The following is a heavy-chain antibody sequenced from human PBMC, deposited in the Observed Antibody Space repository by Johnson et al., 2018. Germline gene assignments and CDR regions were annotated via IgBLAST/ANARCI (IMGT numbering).Heavy chain of an antibody. CDR2: IIPKFDTA. V-gene: IGHV1-69*12. D-gene: IGHD2-15*01. CDR1: GGTFKSYA. Sequence: QVQLVQSGAEVKKPGSSVEVSCKASGGTFKSYAITWLRQAPGQGFEWMGGIIPKFDTANYAQKFQDRVTITADESTGTAYMELSSLTFEDTAVYYCASGPCNDGRCYRTLFQDWGQGTLVTVSS. J-gene: IGHJ1*01. CDR3: ASGPCNDGRCYRTLFQD.